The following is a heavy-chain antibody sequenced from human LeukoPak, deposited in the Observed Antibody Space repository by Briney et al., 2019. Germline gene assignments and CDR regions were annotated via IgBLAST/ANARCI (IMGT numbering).Heavy chain of an antibody. V-gene: IGHV3-73*01. Sequence: GGSLRLSCAASGFMFSGSPMHWVRQASGKGLEWVGHIRTKANNYATIYAASVEGRFTISRDDSKNTAYLQLNSLRAEDTAIYYCAKRSDYGDNWNYFDYWGQGTPVTVSS. CDR2: IRTKANNYAT. D-gene: IGHD4-23*01. CDR3: AKRSDYGDNWNYFDY. CDR1: GFMFSGSP. J-gene: IGHJ4*02.